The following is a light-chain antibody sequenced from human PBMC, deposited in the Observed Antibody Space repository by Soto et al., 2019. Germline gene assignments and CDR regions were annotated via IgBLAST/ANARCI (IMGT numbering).Light chain of an antibody. V-gene: IGKV1-12*01. CDR3: QQANRFPLT. Sequence: DIQMTQSPSSVSASVGDRVTITCRASQGISSLLAWYQQKPGKAPNLLIHTASNLQSGVPSRFSGSGSGTDFTLTISSLQPEDFATYYGQQANRFPLTFGGGTKVEIK. CDR1: QGISSL. J-gene: IGKJ4*01. CDR2: TAS.